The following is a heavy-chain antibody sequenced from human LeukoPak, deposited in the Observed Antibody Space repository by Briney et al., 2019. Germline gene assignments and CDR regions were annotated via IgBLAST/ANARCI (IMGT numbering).Heavy chain of an antibody. D-gene: IGHD6-13*01. V-gene: IGHV4-59*12. Sequence: SETLSLTCTVSGGSISSYYWSWIRQPPGKGLEWIGYIYYSGSTNYNPSLKSRVTISVDTSKNQFSLKLSSVTAADTAVYYCARDLWDGSSSNYWGQGTLVTVSS. J-gene: IGHJ4*02. CDR1: GGSISSYY. CDR3: ARDLWDGSSSNY. CDR2: IYYSGST.